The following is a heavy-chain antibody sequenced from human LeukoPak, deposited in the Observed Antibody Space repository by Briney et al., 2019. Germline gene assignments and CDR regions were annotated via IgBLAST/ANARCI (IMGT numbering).Heavy chain of an antibody. CDR2: IYYSGST. V-gene: IGHV4-31*03. CDR3: ARGPSRMPTVTTPMDY. CDR1: GGSISSGGYY. D-gene: IGHD4-17*01. Sequence: DPSETLSLTCTVSGGSISSGGYYWSWIRQHPGKGLEWIGYIYYSGSTYYNPSLKSRVTISVDTSKNQFSLKLSSVTAADTAVYYCARGPSRMPTVTTPMDYWGQGTLVTVSS. J-gene: IGHJ4*02.